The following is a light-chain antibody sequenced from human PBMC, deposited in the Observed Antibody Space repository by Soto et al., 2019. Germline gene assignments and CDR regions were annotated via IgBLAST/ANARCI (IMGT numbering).Light chain of an antibody. CDR2: DAS. CDR1: QSVSSY. CDR3: QQRRNWPPYT. V-gene: IGKV3-11*01. J-gene: IGKJ2*01. Sequence: EIVLTQSPATLSLSPGERATLSCRASQSVSSYLAWYQQKPGQSPRLLIYDASNRATGIPARLSGSGSGTDFTRTISSLEPEDFAVDYCQQRRNWPPYTFGQGTKLAIK.